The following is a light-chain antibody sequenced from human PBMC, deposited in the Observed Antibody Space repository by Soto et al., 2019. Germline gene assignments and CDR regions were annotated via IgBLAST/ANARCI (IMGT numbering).Light chain of an antibody. V-gene: IGLV1-40*01. J-gene: IGLJ3*02. Sequence: QYVLTQPPSVSGAPGQRVTISCTGSSSSIGAGYDVHWYQQLPGTAPKLLIYGNSNRPSGVPDRFSGSKSGTSASLAITGLQAEDEADYYCQSYDSSLSALFGGGTKVTVL. CDR3: QSYDSSLSAL. CDR2: GNS. CDR1: SSSIGAGYD.